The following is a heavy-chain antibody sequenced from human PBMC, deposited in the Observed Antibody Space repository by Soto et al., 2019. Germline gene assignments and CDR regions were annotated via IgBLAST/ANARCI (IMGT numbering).Heavy chain of an antibody. CDR3: AKGSYSGIYSDFDY. V-gene: IGHV3-30*18. D-gene: IGHD1-26*01. CDR2: ISYDGSNK. CDR1: GFTFSRYD. J-gene: IGHJ4*02. Sequence: GGSLRLSCAASGFTFSRYDMHWVRQAPGKGLEWVAIISYDGSNKYYADSVKGRFTISRDNSKNTQYLQMNSLRPGDTAVYYCAKGSYSGIYSDFDYWGQGTLVTVSS.